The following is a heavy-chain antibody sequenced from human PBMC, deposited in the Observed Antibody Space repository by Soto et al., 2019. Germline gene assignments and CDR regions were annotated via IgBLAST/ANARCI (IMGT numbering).Heavy chain of an antibody. J-gene: IGHJ5*02. CDR3: ARDRGIAAAGTFSGPFDP. D-gene: IGHD6-13*01. CDR2: IYYSGST. Sequence: SETLSLTCTASGGSISSYYWSWIRQPPGKGLEWIGYIYYSGSTNYNPSLKSRVTISVDTSKNQFSLKLSSVTAADTAVYYCARDRGIAAAGTFSGPFDPWGQGTLVTVSS. CDR1: GGSISSYY. V-gene: IGHV4-59*01.